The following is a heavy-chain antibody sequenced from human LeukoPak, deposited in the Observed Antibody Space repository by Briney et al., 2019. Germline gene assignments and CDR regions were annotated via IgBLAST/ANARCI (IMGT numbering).Heavy chain of an antibody. Sequence: PGGSLRLSCAASGFTFSSYGMHWVRQAPGKGLEWVAVISYDGSNKYYADSVKGRFTISRDNSKNTLYLQMNSLRAEDTAVYYCAKAYYDILTGYYDYYYYYMDVWGKGTTVTVSS. V-gene: IGHV3-30*18. CDR3: AKAYYDILTGYYDYYYYYMDV. D-gene: IGHD3-9*01. CDR1: GFTFSSYG. J-gene: IGHJ6*03. CDR2: ISYDGSNK.